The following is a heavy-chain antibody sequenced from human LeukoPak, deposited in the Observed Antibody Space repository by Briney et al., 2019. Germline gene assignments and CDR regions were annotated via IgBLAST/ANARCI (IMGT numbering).Heavy chain of an antibody. CDR1: GVSLSSHG. Sequence: GRALRLSCVGSGVSLSSHGMHWVRQAPGKRLEWLTFTWYDGRSEYYADFVKGRFSVSRDNSIIPVYLQIDGLRAKDTCVYYCARDRGNDYFDPWGQGTLVTVSS. J-gene: IGHJ4*02. CDR3: ARDRGNDYFDP. V-gene: IGHV3-33*01. CDR2: TWYDGRSE.